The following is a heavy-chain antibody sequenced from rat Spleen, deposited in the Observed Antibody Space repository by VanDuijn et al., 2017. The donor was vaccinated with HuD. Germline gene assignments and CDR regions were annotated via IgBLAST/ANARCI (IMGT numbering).Heavy chain of an antibody. CDR1: GFTFSDYN. J-gene: IGHJ2*01. D-gene: IGHD4-3*01. Sequence: EVQLVESGGGLVQPGRSIKLSCSASGFTFSDYNMAWVRQAPKKGLEWVGSISPSGGSTFYRDSVKGRFTISRDNAKNTLYLQMDSLRSEDTATYYCARHEGNSGYYFDYWGQGVMVTVSS. CDR3: ARHEGNSGYYFDY. CDR2: ISPSGGST. V-gene: IGHV5-25*01.